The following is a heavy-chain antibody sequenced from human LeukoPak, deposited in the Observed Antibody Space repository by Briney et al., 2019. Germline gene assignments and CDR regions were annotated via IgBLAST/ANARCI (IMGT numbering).Heavy chain of an antibody. CDR1: GGSFSGYY. CDR2: INHSGST. V-gene: IGHV4-34*01. Sequence: PSETLSLTCAVYGGSFSGYYWSWIRQPPGKGLEWIGEINHSGSTNYNPSLKSRVTISADTSKNQFSLKLNSVTAADTAVYYCARGRYYGSGTKRTAFDIWGQGTMVTVSS. CDR3: ARGRYYGSGTKRTAFDI. D-gene: IGHD3-10*01. J-gene: IGHJ3*02.